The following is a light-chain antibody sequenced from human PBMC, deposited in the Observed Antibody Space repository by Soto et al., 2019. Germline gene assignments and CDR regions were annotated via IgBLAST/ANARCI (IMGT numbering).Light chain of an antibody. V-gene: IGKV3-20*01. CDR1: QSVSSSH. J-gene: IGKJ1*01. CDR3: HQYGSSPWT. CDR2: GAS. Sequence: EIVLTQSPGTLSLSPGEIATLACRASQSVSSSHLAWYQQKPGQAPRLLIYGASSRATGIPDRLSGSGSGTDFTLTISRREPEDFAVYYCHQYGSSPWTFGQGTKVEIK.